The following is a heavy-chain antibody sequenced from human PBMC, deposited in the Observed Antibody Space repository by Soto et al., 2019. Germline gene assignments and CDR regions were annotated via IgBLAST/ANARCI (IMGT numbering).Heavy chain of an antibody. CDR3: ATTRGIAVGGSFDD. V-gene: IGHV4-39*01. J-gene: IGHJ5*02. CDR1: GGSISSSSSY. D-gene: IGHD6-13*01. CDR2: IYSGST. Sequence: PXETLTLPCTVSGGSISSSSSYWGWIRQPPGKGLEWIGTIYSGSTYYNPSLKSRVTISVDTSKNQFSLKLSSVAAADTAIYFCATTRGIAVGGSFDDWGQGTLVTVSS.